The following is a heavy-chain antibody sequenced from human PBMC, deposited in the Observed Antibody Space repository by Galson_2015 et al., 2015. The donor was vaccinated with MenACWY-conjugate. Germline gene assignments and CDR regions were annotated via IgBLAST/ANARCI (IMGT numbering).Heavy chain of an antibody. Sequence: SLRLSCAATGFTFGDYAVHWVRRTPGKGVEWVGLISGSGDHTYYTDSVKGRFTISRDNSRNSLFLQMSSLRSEDTDFYYCAKDGPDTGQPQYLDSWGQGTLVTVSS. CDR1: GFTFGDYA. CDR2: ISGSGDHT. V-gene: IGHV3-43*02. CDR3: AKDGPDTGQPQYLDS. J-gene: IGHJ5*01. D-gene: IGHD5-18*01.